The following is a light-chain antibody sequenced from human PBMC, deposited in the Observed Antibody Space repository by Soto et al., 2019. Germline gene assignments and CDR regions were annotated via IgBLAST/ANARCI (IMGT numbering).Light chain of an antibody. Sequence: EIVMTQSPATLSVSPGERATLSCRASQSVSSNLAWYQQKPGQAPRLLIYGASTSATGIPARFSGSGSGTEVTLTISSLHSEDFAVYYCQYYNNWPRTFGQGTKVEIK. CDR2: GAS. CDR3: QYYNNWPRT. V-gene: IGKV3-15*01. J-gene: IGKJ1*01. CDR1: QSVSSN.